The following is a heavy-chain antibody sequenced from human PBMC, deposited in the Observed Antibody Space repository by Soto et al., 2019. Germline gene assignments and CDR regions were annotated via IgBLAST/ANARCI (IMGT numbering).Heavy chain of an antibody. CDR1: GYTFTSYG. V-gene: IGHV1-18*01. D-gene: IGHD6-13*01. CDR3: ASDLAAGNCDY. J-gene: IGHJ4*02. Sequence: QVQLVQSGAEVKKPGASVKVSCKASGYTFTSYGISWVRQAPGQGLEWMGWISAYNGNTNYVQKLQGRVTMTTDTSTSTAYTGLRSLRSDDTAVYCCASDLAAGNCDYWGQGTLVTVSS. CDR2: ISAYNGNT.